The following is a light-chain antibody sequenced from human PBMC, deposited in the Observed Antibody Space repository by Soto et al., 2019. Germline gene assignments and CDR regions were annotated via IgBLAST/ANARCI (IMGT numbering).Light chain of an antibody. CDR3: QHYHNLPRT. CDR2: DAS. V-gene: IGKV1-33*01. Sequence: DIQMTQSPSSLSASVGDRVTITCQSSQDIGNSLNCYQQKPGKAPKLLIFDASKLETRVPSRFSGSGSGTDFTFTVSSLPPEDIATYFCQHYHNLPRTFGQGTKLEIK. J-gene: IGKJ2*01. CDR1: QDIGNS.